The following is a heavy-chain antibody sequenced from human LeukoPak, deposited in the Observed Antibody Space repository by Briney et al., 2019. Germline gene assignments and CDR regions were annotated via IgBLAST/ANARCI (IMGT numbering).Heavy chain of an antibody. CDR1: GFTFSSYE. J-gene: IGHJ6*04. CDR2: ISSSGSTI. CDR3: AELAITMIGGV. Sequence: PGGSLRLSCAASGFTFSSYEMNWVRQAPGKGLEWVSYISSSGSTIYYADSVKGRFTISRDNAKNSLYLQMNSLKAEDTAVYYCAELAITMIGGVWGKGTTVTISS. D-gene: IGHD3-10*02. V-gene: IGHV3-48*03.